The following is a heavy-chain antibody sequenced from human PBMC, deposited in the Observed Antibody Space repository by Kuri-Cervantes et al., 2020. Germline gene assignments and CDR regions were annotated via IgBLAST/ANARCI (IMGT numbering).Heavy chain of an antibody. CDR1: GFPFDDYA. V-gene: IGHV3-9*01. D-gene: IGHD4-11*01. Sequence: LSLTCAASGFPFDDYAMHWVRQAPGKGLEWVSGISWNSGSIGYADSVKGRFTISRDNAKNSLYLQMNSLRAEDTALYYCARDISNYDFFDYWGQGTLVTVSS. J-gene: IGHJ4*02. CDR3: ARDISNYDFFDY. CDR2: ISWNSGSI.